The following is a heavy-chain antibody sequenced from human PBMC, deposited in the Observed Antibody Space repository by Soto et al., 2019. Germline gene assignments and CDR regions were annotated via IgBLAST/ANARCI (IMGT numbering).Heavy chain of an antibody. CDR3: AREDYYGSGSYDY. CDR2: ISYDGSNK. Sequence: QVQLVESGGGVVQPGRSLRLSCAASGFTFSSYAMHWVRQAPGKGLEWVAVISYDGSNKYYADSVKGRFTISRDNSKNTLYLQMNSLRAEDTAVYYCAREDYYGSGSYDYWGKGTLVTVSS. J-gene: IGHJ4*02. CDR1: GFTFSSYA. V-gene: IGHV3-30-3*01. D-gene: IGHD3-10*01.